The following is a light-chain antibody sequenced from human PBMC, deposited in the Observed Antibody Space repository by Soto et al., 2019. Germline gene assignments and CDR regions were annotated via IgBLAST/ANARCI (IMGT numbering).Light chain of an antibody. CDR2: GNI. CDR3: QSYDSSLSGVV. CDR1: SSNIGAGYD. V-gene: IGLV1-40*01. Sequence: QSVLTQPPSVSGAPGQRVTISCTRSSSNIGAGYDVHWYLQLPGTAPKLLIYGNINRPSGVPDRFSGSKSGTSASLAITGLQAEDEADYYCQSYDSSLSGVVFGGGTKLTVL. J-gene: IGLJ2*01.